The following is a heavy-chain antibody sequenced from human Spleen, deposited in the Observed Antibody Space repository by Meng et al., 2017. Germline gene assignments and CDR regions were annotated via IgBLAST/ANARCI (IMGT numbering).Heavy chain of an antibody. CDR3: ARGDGYIIDY. D-gene: IGHD5-24*01. CDR2: TYYRSKWFN. V-gene: IGHV6-1*01. Sequence: LQPSGPGLVKPSQTRPLTCALSGHSVACISAGWNWLRQHPSRGLGWLGRTYYRSKWFNDYALSVKSRVTVNPDTSKNQFSLQLNSVTPEDTAVYYCARGDGYIIDYWGQGTLVTVSS. J-gene: IGHJ4*02. CDR1: GHSVACISAG.